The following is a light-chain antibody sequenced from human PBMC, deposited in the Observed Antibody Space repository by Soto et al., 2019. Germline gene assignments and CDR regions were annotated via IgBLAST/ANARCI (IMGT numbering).Light chain of an antibody. CDR2: GAS. V-gene: IGKV3-20*01. CDR1: QSVSSSY. J-gene: IGKJ2*01. Sequence: EIVLTQSPGTLSLSPGERATLSCRASQSVSSSYLAWYQQKPGQAPRLLIYGASSRATGIPDTFSGSGSGTAFTLTFSRLEPEDFEVYYCQQYGSSPMYTFGQGTKLEIK. CDR3: QQYGSSPMYT.